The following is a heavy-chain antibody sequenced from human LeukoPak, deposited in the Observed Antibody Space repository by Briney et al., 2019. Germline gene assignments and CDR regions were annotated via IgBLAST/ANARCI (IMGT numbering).Heavy chain of an antibody. CDR2: IYTSGST. J-gene: IGHJ4*02. D-gene: IGHD5-18*01. CDR1: GGSISSYC. CDR3: ARGFRGYSYGTGNADY. Sequence: SETLSLTCTVSGGSISSYCWSWIRQPAGKGLEWIGRIYTSGSTNYNPSLKSRLTISVDKPKNQFSLKVSSVTAADTAVYYCARGFRGYSYGTGNADYWGQGTLVTVSS. V-gene: IGHV4-4*07.